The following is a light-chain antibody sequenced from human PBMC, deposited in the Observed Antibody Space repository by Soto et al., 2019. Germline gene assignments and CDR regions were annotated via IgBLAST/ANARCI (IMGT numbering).Light chain of an antibody. V-gene: IGLV1-40*01. Sequence: QPVLTQPPSVSGAPGQRVTISCTGSSSNIGAGYDVHWYQQLPGTAPKLLIDGNSNRPSGVPDRVSGAKSGTSASLAITGLQAEDEADYYCQAYDSSLSVGFGGGTKLTVL. J-gene: IGLJ2*01. CDR2: GNS. CDR1: SSNIGAGYD. CDR3: QAYDSSLSVG.